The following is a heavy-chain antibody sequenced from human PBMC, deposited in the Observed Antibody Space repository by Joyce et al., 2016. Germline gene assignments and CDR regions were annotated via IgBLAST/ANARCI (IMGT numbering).Heavy chain of an antibody. D-gene: IGHD6-13*01. Sequence: QVQLVESGGGVVQPGRSLRLSCAASGFTFSNYGMHWVRQAPGKGLEGVAVISYDGRNKYYVDSVKGRFTISRDNSKNTLYLQMNSLRPEDTAVYYCARALGWDSNSCHDYWGQGTLVTVSS. V-gene: IGHV3-30*03. CDR3: ARALGWDSNSCHDY. J-gene: IGHJ4*02. CDR1: GFTFSNYG. CDR2: ISYDGRNK.